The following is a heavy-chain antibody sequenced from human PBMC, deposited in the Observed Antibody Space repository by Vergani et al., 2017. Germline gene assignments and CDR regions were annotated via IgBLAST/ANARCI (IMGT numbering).Heavy chain of an antibody. Sequence: QLQLQESGPGLVKPSETLSLTCTVSGGSISSSSYYWGWIRQPPGKGLEWIGYIYYSGSTYYNPSLKSRVTISVDTSKNQFSLKLSSVTAADTAVYYCARGYYGSGSYNPYYYYGMDVWGQGTTVTVSS. CDR2: IYYSGST. J-gene: IGHJ6*02. V-gene: IGHV4-30-4*08. CDR1: GGSISSSSYY. CDR3: ARGYYGSGSYNPYYYYGMDV. D-gene: IGHD3-10*01.